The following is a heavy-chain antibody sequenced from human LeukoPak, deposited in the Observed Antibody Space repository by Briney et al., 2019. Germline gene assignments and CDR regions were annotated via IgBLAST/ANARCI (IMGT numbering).Heavy chain of an antibody. V-gene: IGHV3-74*01. CDR2: INSDGSST. Sequence: GGSLRLSCAASGFTFTSYNMNWVRQAPGKGLVWVSRINSDGSSTSYADSVKGRFTISRDNAKNTLYLQMNSLRAEDTAVYYCASIEDQSIVATIVRDYWGQGTLVTVSS. J-gene: IGHJ4*02. CDR1: GFTFTSYN. CDR3: ASIEDQSIVATIVRDY. D-gene: IGHD5-12*01.